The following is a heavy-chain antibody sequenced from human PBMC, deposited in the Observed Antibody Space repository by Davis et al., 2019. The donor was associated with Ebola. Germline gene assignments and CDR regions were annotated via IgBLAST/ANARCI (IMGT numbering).Heavy chain of an antibody. CDR3: ARWEGSGSFFDH. CDR2: IYTGGST. Sequence: PSETLSLTCTVSGGSISRGGSYWTWIRQHPGKGLEWIGRIYTGGSTNYKPSLKSRVTMSVDTSKNQFSLKLSSVTAADTAVYYCARWEGSGSFFDHWGQGSLVTVSS. CDR1: GGSISRGGSY. J-gene: IGHJ4*02. D-gene: IGHD3-10*01. V-gene: IGHV4-61*02.